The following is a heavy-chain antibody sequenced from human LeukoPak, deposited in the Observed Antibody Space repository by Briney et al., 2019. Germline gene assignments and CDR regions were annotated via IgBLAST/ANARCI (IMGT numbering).Heavy chain of an antibody. D-gene: IGHD6-13*01. CDR1: GFMFSTYW. CDR3: GRFGYEAAVDL. CDR2: IKPDGSET. J-gene: IGHJ4*02. Sequence: GGSLRLSCAASGFMFSTYWMTWVRQAPGEGLEWVANIKPDGSETYYVDRMRGRFTISRDNAKNLLYLQMNSLRGEDTAVYKCGRFGYEAAVDLWGRGTLVTVSS. V-gene: IGHV3-7*01.